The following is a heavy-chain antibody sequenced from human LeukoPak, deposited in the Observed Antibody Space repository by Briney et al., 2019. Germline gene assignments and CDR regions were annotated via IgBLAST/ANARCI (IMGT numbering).Heavy chain of an antibody. CDR1: GYTFTSYG. Sequence: ASVKVSCKASGYTFTSYGISWVRQAPGQGLEWMGWISAYNGNTNYAQKFQGRVTMTRDTSISTAYMELSRLRSDDTAVYYCAGSHCSSTSCKGYYYYGMDVWGQGTTVTVSS. CDR3: AGSHCSSTSCKGYYYYGMDV. CDR2: ISAYNGNT. J-gene: IGHJ6*02. V-gene: IGHV1-18*01. D-gene: IGHD2-2*01.